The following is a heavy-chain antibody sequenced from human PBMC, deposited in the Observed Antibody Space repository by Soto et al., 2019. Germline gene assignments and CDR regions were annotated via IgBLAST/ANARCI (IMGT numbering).Heavy chain of an antibody. D-gene: IGHD3-22*01. V-gene: IGHV3-66*01. J-gene: IGHJ6*03. CDR1: GVTVSSNY. CDR2: IYSGGST. CDR3: ARVVIVGYYYYMDV. Sequence: SLRLSCAASGVTVSSNYMSWVRPAPGKGLEWVSVIYSGGSTYYADSVKGRFTISRDNSKNTLYLQMSSLRAEDTAVYYCARVVIVGYYYYMDVWGKGTTVTVSS.